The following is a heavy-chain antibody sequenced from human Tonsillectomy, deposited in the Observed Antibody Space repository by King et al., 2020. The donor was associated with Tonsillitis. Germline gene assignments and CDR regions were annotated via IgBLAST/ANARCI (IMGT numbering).Heavy chain of an antibody. V-gene: IGHV3-48*01. CDR3: ARAGYCSSVSCFRPYTWFDP. Sequence: VQLVESGGGLVQPGGSLRLSCAASGFTFSSYSMNWVRQAPGKGLECISYISSSSSTKHYAGSVKGRFTISRDNDKNSLYLQMNSLRAEDTAVYYCARAGYCSSVSCFRPYTWFDPWGQGTLVTVSS. CDR2: ISSSSSTK. CDR1: GFTFSSYS. J-gene: IGHJ5*02. D-gene: IGHD2-2*01.